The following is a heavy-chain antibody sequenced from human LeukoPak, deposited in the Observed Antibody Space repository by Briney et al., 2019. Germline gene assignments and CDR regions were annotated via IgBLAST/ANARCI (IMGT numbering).Heavy chain of an antibody. CDR3: AKWSCSSTSCRTVNWFDP. V-gene: IGHV3-9*01. CDR1: GFTFDDYA. Sequence: PGGSLRLSCAASGFTFDDYAMHWVRQAPGKGLEWVSGISWNSGSIGYADSVKGRFTISRDNAKNSLYLQMNSLRAEDTALYYCAKWSCSSTSCRTVNWFDPWGQGTLVTVSS. D-gene: IGHD2-2*01. CDR2: ISWNSGSI. J-gene: IGHJ5*02.